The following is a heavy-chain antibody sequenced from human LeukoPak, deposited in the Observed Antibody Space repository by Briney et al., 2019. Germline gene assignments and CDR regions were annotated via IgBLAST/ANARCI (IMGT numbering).Heavy chain of an antibody. V-gene: IGHV3-53*01. J-gene: IGHJ4*02. CDR1: GFTVSSNY. CDR3: ARESGYSGYDPFDY. CDR2: IYSGGDT. D-gene: IGHD5-12*01. Sequence: GGSLRLSCAASGFTVSSNYMSWVRQAPGKGLEWVSVIYSGGDTYYADSVKGRFTISRDNSKNTLYLQMNTLRAEDTAVYYCARESGYSGYDPFDYWGQGTLVTVSS.